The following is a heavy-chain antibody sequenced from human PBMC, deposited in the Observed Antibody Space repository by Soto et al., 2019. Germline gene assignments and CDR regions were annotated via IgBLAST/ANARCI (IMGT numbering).Heavy chain of an antibody. CDR3: ARARAPIRRDYYDSSGYWSGYYYYGMDV. V-gene: IGHV1-69*01. CDR1: GVTFSSYA. Sequence: QVQLVQSGAEVKKPGSSVKVSCKASGVTFSSYAISWVRQAPGQGLEWMGGIIPIFRTANYAQKFQGRVTISADESTSTAYMELSSLRSEDTAVYYCARARAPIRRDYYDSSGYWSGYYYYGMDVWGQGTTVTVSS. CDR2: IIPIFRTA. J-gene: IGHJ6*02. D-gene: IGHD3-22*01.